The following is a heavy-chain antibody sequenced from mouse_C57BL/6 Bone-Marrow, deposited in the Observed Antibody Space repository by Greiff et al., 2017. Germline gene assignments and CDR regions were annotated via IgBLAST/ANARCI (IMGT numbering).Heavy chain of an antibody. CDR1: GYTFTSYG. CDR2: IYPRSGNT. Sequence: QLKQSGAELARPGASVKLSCKASGYTFTSYGISWVKQRTGQGLEWIGEIYPRSGNTYYNEKFKGKATLTADKSSSTAYMELRSLTSEDSAVYFCARRLRRSYAMDYWGQGTSVTVSS. J-gene: IGHJ4*01. V-gene: IGHV1-81*01. D-gene: IGHD2-4*01. CDR3: ARRLRRSYAMDY.